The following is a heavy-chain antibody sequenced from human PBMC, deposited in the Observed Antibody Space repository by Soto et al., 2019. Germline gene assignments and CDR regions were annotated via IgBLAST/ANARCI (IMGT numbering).Heavy chain of an antibody. CDR1: GYSFTSYW. CDR2: IYPGDSDT. V-gene: IGHV5-51*01. J-gene: IGHJ6*02. CDR3: ARQGDPAAAAGTSYGMDG. D-gene: IGHD6-13*01. Sequence: GESLKISCKGSGYSFTSYWIGWVRQMPGKGLEWMGIIYPGDSDTRYSPSFQGQVTISADKSISTAYLQWSSLKASDTAMYYCARQGDPAAAAGTSYGMDGWGQGTTVTVSS.